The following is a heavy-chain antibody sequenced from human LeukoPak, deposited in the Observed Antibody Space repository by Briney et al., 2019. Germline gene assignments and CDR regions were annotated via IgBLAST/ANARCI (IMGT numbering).Heavy chain of an antibody. J-gene: IGHJ3*02. V-gene: IGHV4-34*01. CDR2: INHSGST. CDR1: GGSFSGYY. Sequence: PSETLSLTCAVYGGSFSGYYLSWIRQPPGKGLEWIGEINHSGSTNYNPSLKSRVTISVDTSKNQFSLKLSSVTAADTAVYYCARAQRKSAFDMWAQVTMVTVSS. CDR3: ARAQRKSAFDM.